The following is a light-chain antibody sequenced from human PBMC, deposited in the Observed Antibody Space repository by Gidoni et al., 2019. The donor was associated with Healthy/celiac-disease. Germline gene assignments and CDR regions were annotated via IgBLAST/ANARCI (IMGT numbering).Light chain of an antibody. CDR2: AAS. J-gene: IGKJ2*01. CDR3: QQSYSTQYT. Sequence: DIQMTQSPSSLSASVADRVTITCRASQSISSYLNWYQQKPGKAPKLLIYAASSLQSGDPSRFSGSGSGTDFTLTISSLQPEDFATYYCQQSYSTQYTFGQGTKLEIK. CDR1: QSISSY. V-gene: IGKV1-39*01.